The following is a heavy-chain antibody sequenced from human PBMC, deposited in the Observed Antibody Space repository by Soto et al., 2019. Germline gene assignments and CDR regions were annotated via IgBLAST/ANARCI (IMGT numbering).Heavy chain of an antibody. CDR2: IYYSGST. Sequence: SETLSPTCTVSGGSISSYYWSWIRQPPGKGLEWIGYIYYSGSTNYNPSLKSRVTISVDTSKNQFSLKLSSVTAADTAVYYCARSVDPWGQGTLVTVSS. V-gene: IGHV4-59*12. J-gene: IGHJ5*02. CDR1: GGSISSYY. CDR3: ARSVDP.